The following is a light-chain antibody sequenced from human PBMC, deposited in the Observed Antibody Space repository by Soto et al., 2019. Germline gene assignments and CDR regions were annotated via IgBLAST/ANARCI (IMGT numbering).Light chain of an antibody. V-gene: IGKV1-27*01. J-gene: IGKJ1*01. CDR1: QGIYKY. CDR3: QKYNNAPWT. Sequence: IKISQSPASLSAYVGDTVTITCRASQGIYKYLAWYQQKSGQVPKLLIYGVSTLQSGVPSRFSGSGSGTDFTLTISSLQPEDVATYYCQKYNNAPWTFGQGTKVDIK. CDR2: GVS.